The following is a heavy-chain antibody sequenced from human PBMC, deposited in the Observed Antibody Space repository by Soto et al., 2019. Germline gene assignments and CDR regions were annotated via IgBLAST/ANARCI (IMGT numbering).Heavy chain of an antibody. J-gene: IGHJ6*03. Sequence: SETLSLTCTVSGGSITNYYWSWIRQPPGKGLEWIGDIYFSGSANYNPSVKSRVTISVDTSKSQFPLKLTSVTTADTAVYYCARTIFGVVRIGGYYYHMDVWGAGTTVTVSS. CDR3: ARTIFGVVRIGGYYYHMDV. D-gene: IGHD3-3*01. CDR2: IYFSGSA. CDR1: GGSITNYY. V-gene: IGHV4-59*01.